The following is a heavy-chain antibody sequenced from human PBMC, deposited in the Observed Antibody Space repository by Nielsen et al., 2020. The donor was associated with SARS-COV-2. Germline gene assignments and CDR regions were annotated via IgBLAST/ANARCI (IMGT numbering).Heavy chain of an antibody. CDR3: ARIGTYYYDSSGYPDAFDI. CDR1: GFSLSTSGMC. J-gene: IGHJ3*02. V-gene: IGHV2-70*01. D-gene: IGHD3-22*01. Sequence: SGPTLVKPTQTLTLTCTFSGFSLSTSGMCVSWIRQPPGKALEWLALIDWDDDKYYSTFLKTRLTISKDTSKNQVVLTMTNMDPVDTATYYCARIGTYYYDSSGYPDAFDIWGQGTMVTVSS. CDR2: IDWDDDK.